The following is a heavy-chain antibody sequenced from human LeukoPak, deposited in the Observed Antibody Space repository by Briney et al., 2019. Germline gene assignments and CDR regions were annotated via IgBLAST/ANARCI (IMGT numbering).Heavy chain of an antibody. Sequence: ASVKVSCKASGYTFTGYYMHWVRQAPGQGLEWMGWINPNSGGTNYAQKFQGRVTMTRDTSISTAYMELSRRRSDDTAVYYCASLYYYDSSDAFDIWGQGTMVTISS. CDR3: ASLYYYDSSDAFDI. J-gene: IGHJ3*02. CDR2: INPNSGGT. CDR1: GYTFTGYY. D-gene: IGHD3-22*01. V-gene: IGHV1-2*02.